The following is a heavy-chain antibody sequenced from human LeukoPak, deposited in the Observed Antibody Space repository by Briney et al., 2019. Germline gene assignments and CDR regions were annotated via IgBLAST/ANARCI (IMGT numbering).Heavy chain of an antibody. CDR3: ARKRDYYGSGSYYKDYFDY. D-gene: IGHD3-10*01. CDR1: GGTFSSYA. Sequence: SVKVSCKASGGTFSSYAISWVRQAPGQGLELMGRIIPILGIANYAQKFQGRVTITADKSTSTDYMELSSLRSEATAVYYCARKRDYYGSGSYYKDYFDYWGQGTLVTVSS. CDR2: IIPILGIA. V-gene: IGHV1-69*04. J-gene: IGHJ4*02.